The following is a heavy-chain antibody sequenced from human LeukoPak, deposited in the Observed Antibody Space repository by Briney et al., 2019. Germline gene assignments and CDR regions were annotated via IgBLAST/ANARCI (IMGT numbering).Heavy chain of an antibody. CDR1: GYTFTGYY. CDR2: INPNSGGT. J-gene: IGHJ4*02. D-gene: IGHD3-3*01. CDR3: ARVQHTVLRFLEWSPPGY. Sequence: ASVKVSCKASGYTFTGYYMHWVRQAPGQGIEWMGWINPNSGGTNYAQKFQGRVTMTRDTSISTAYMELSRLRSDDTAVYYCARVQHTVLRFLEWSPPGYWGQGTLVTVSS. V-gene: IGHV1-2*02.